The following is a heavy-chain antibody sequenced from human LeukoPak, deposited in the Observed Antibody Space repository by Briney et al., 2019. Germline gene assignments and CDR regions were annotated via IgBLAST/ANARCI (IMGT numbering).Heavy chain of an antibody. V-gene: IGHV3-23*05. CDR1: RFIFRDYA. D-gene: IGHD3-3*02. CDR3: SRCQSILDV. CDR2: ISTSGGNT. J-gene: IGHJ1*01. Sequence: PGGSLRLSCAPSRFIFRDYAMAWGSPAPRGRVGWVSYISTSGGNTYYTQSLKGRFTISTETSKKTLYLQNCTVRAETTGLYISSRCQSILDVWGRDTLVTVSS.